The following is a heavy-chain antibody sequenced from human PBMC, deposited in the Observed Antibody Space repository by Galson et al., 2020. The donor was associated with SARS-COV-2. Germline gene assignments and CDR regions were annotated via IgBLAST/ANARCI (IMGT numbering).Heavy chain of an antibody. CDR3: ARAGGDYMDV. D-gene: IGHD2-8*02. CDR1: GFTFSSYA. Sequence: GGSLRLPCAASGFTFSSYAMPWVRQAPGKGLEWVAVISYDGSHKYYADSVKGRFTISRDNSKNTLYLQMNSLRAEDTAVYYCARAGGDYMDVWGKGTTVTVSS. CDR2: ISYDGSHK. V-gene: IGHV3-30*04. J-gene: IGHJ6*03.